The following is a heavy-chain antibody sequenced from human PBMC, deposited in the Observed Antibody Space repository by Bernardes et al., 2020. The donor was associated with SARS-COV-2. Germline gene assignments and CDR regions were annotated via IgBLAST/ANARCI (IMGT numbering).Heavy chain of an antibody. CDR2: INSRGSTI. V-gene: IGHV3-11*01. CDR3: ASFPWGYSSGWYTY. D-gene: IGHD6-19*01. J-gene: IGHJ4*02. Sequence: GWSLRLSCAASGFTFSDYYMSWIRQAPGKGLEWVSYINSRGSTIYYADSVKGRFTISRDNAKNSLYLQMSSLRADDTGVYYCASFPWGYSSGWYTYRGQGTPVTVSS. CDR1: GFTFSDYY.